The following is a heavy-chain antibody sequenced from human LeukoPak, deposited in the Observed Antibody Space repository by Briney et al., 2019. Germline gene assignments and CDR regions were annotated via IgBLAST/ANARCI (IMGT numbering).Heavy chain of an antibody. V-gene: IGHV3-66*01. CDR2: IHSGGNT. D-gene: IGHD2-21*02. J-gene: IGHJ6*02. CDR3: ARERDGYCGGDCYYYYGMDV. CDR1: GFAVSSNY. Sequence: GGSLRLSCTASGFAVSSNYINWVRQAPGKGLEWVSVIHSGGNTYYAHSVKDRFTISRDNSKNTVYLQMNSLRAEDTALYYCARERDGYCGGDCYYYYGMDVWGQGITVTVSS.